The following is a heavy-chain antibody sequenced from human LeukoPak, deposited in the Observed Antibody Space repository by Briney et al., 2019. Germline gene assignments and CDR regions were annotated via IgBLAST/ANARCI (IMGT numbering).Heavy chain of an antibody. D-gene: IGHD6-13*01. Sequence: SETLSLTCTVSGGSISSSSYYWGWIRQPPGEGLEWIGSIYYSGSTYYNPSLKSRVTISVDTSKNQFSLKLSSVTAADTAVYYCARLPGIAGRYVFDYWGQGTLVTVSS. V-gene: IGHV4-39*01. CDR2: IYYSGST. CDR3: ARLPGIAGRYVFDY. CDR1: GGSISSSSYY. J-gene: IGHJ4*02.